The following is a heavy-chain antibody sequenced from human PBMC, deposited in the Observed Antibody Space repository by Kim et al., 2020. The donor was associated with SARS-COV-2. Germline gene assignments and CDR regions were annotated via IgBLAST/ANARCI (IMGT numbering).Heavy chain of an antibody. D-gene: IGHD2-15*01. Sequence: GGSLRLSCAASGFTFSSYWMGWVRRAPGKGLEWVANINQDGSERYYVNSVRGRFTISRDNADNSLHVHMNNMRAEETAIYYCARWGYCSGNDCYSQPYGMDVWGQGTTVIVSS. V-gene: IGHV3-7*03. CDR2: INQDGSER. CDR1: GFTFSSYW. CDR3: ARWGYCSGNDCYSQPYGMDV. J-gene: IGHJ6*02.